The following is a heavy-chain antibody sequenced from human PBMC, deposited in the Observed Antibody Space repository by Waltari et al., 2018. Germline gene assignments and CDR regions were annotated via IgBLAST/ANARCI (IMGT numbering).Heavy chain of an antibody. Sequence: QVQLQESGPGLVKPSETLSLTCTVSGCSISSYSWSWIRQPPGKGLGWIGYIYYSGSTNYNPSLKSRVTISVDTSKNQFSLKLSSVTAADTAVYYCARGRSYYGGNSRVRLYWYFDLWGRGTLVTVSS. CDR2: IYYSGST. V-gene: IGHV4-59*01. CDR3: ARGRSYYGGNSRVRLYWYFDL. D-gene: IGHD4-17*01. CDR1: GCSISSYS. J-gene: IGHJ2*01.